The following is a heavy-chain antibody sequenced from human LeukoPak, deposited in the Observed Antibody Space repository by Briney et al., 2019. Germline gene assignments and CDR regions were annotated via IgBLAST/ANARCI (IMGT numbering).Heavy chain of an antibody. CDR1: GFTFSDYY. CDR2: ISSSGSTI. V-gene: IGHV3-11*01. J-gene: IGHJ4*02. D-gene: IGHD6-6*01. Sequence: GGSLRLSCAASGFTFSDYYMSWIRQAPGKGLEWVSYISSSGSTIYYADSVKGRFTISRDNAKNSLYLQMNSLRAEDTAVYYCARDKEFRSIAARPVTYWGQGTLVTVSS. CDR3: ARDKEFRSIAARPVTY.